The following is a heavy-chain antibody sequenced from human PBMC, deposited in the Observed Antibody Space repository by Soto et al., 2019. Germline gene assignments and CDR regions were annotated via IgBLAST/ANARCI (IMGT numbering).Heavy chain of an antibody. CDR3: ARGRGYSNYPVYYYMDV. CDR1: GGSFSGYY. J-gene: IGHJ6*03. D-gene: IGHD4-4*01. Sequence: SETLSLTCAVYGGSFSGYYWSWIRQPPGKGLERIGEINHSGSTNYNPSLKSPVTISVDTSKNQFSLKLSSVTAADTAVYYCARGRGYSNYPVYYYMDVWGKGTTVTVSS. CDR2: INHSGST. V-gene: IGHV4-34*01.